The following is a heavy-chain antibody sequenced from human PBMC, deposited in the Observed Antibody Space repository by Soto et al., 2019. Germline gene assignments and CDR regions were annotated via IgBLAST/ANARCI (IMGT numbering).Heavy chain of an antibody. J-gene: IGHJ6*02. V-gene: IGHV3-64*01. Sequence: GGSLRLSCAASGFTFNNYAMHWVRQAPGKGLEYVSGISSNGGSTYHANFVKGRFTISRDNSKNTLYLQMGSLRAEDRAVYYCARDHSGYDHNDYYYHGMDVWGQGTTVTVSS. CDR3: ARDHSGYDHNDYYYHGMDV. CDR2: ISSNGGST. D-gene: IGHD5-12*01. CDR1: GFTFNNYA.